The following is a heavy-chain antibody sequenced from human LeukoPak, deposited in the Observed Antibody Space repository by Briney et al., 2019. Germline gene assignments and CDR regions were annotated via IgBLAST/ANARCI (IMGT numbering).Heavy chain of an antibody. CDR1: GGSISSYY. J-gene: IGHJ6*02. CDR2: IYYSGST. V-gene: IGHV4-59*01. CDR3: ARGNYADDFWSGYYTSFYYGMDV. Sequence: PSETLSLTCTVSGGSISSYYWSWIRQPPGKGLEWIGYIYYSGSTNYNPSLKSRVTISVDTSKNQFSLKLSSVTAADTAVYYCARGNYADDFWSGYYTSFYYGMDVWAKGPRSPSP. D-gene: IGHD3-3*01.